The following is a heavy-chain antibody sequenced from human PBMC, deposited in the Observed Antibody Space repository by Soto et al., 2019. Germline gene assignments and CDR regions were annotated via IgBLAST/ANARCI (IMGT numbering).Heavy chain of an antibody. CDR2: IKSKTDGGTT. V-gene: IGHV3-15*07. D-gene: IGHD3-10*01. J-gene: IGHJ6*02. CDR1: GFTFSNAW. Sequence: GGSLRLSCAASGFTFSNAWMNWVRQAPGKGLEWVGRIKSKTDGGTTDYAAPVKGRFTISRDDSKNTLYLQMNSLKTEDTAVYYCTTESADYGAGNGGEYYYYYGMDVWGQGTTVTVSS. CDR3: TTESADYGAGNGGEYYYYYGMDV.